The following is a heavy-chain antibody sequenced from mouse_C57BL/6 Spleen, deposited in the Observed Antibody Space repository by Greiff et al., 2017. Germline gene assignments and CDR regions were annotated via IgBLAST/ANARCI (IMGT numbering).Heavy chain of an antibody. Sequence: VQLQQPGAELVKPGASVKLSCKASGYTFTSYWMPWVKQRPGRGLEWIGRLDPNSGGTKYNEKFKSKATLPVDKPSSTADMQLSSLTSEDSAVYYCAKEEEGGPWFAYWGQRTLVTVSA. J-gene: IGHJ3*01. CDR3: AKEEEGGPWFAY. CDR1: GYTFTSYW. V-gene: IGHV1-72*01. CDR2: LDPNSGGT.